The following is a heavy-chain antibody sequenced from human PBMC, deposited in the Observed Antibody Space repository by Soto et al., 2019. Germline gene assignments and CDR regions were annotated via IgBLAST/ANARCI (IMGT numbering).Heavy chain of an antibody. CDR1: GGSFNDYS. CDR3: ARVSDC. J-gene: IGHJ4*02. V-gene: IGHV4-34*01. CDR2: INHGGST. Sequence: SETLSLTCAVYGGSFNDYSWGWIRQPPGKGLEWIGEINHGGSTNYSPSFKSRVTISLDTSKNQFSLKLSSVTAADTAVYYCARVSDCWGQGIRVTVSS.